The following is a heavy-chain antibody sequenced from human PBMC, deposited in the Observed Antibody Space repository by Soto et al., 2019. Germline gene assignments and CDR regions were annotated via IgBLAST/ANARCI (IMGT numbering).Heavy chain of an antibody. Sequence: ASVTVSCQSSGYTFPRHPNSWVGQAAGQGLEWMGWISAYNGNTNDAQKLQGRVTMTTTTSTSTAYMKLRSLRTDDTAVYYCARDAVMTLSTSYYHSGMDVWGQGTTVTVSS. CDR1: GYTFPRHP. V-gene: IGHV1-18*04. J-gene: IGHJ6*02. D-gene: IGHD2-21*02. CDR3: ARDAVMTLSTSYYHSGMDV. CDR2: ISAYNGNT.